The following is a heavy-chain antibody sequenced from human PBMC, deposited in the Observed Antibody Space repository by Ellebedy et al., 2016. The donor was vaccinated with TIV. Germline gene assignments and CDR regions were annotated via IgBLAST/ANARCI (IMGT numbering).Heavy chain of an antibody. CDR3: ARVGGVLLVGFPGYYYYGMDV. CDR2: INPNSGGT. J-gene: IGHJ6*02. D-gene: IGHD3-16*01. V-gene: IGHV1-2*02. Sequence: AASVKVSCKASGYTFTGYYMHWVRQAPGQGLEWMGWINPNSGGTNYAQKFQGRVTMTRDTSISTAYMELSRLRSDDTAVYYCARVGGVLLVGFPGYYYYGMDVWGQGTTVTVSS. CDR1: GYTFTGYY.